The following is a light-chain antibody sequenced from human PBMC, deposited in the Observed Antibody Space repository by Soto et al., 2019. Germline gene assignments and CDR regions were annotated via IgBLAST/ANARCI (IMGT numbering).Light chain of an antibody. V-gene: IGKV3-15*01. CDR2: GAS. CDR1: QSVSSN. CDR3: QHYNSYSEA. Sequence: EIVMTQSPATLSVSPGERATLSCRASQSVSSNLAWYQQKPGQAPRLLIYGASTGATGIADRFSGSGSGTEFTLTISSLQPDDFATYYCQHYNSYSEAFGQGTKVDIK. J-gene: IGKJ1*01.